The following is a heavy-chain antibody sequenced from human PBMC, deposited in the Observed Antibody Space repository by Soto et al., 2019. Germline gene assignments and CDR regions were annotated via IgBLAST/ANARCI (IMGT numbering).Heavy chain of an antibody. CDR2: IYYSGTT. V-gene: IGHV4-59*01. Sequence: QVQLQESGPGLVKPAENLSLICTVSGDSISSDHWSWIRQPPGKGLEWIGYIYYSGTTNYKPSLKGRVTRSVDTAKKQFSLKLPSVTAADTAVYYCARGPSSGSSNGMGVWGQGTTVTVSS. CDR3: ARGPSSGSSNGMGV. D-gene: IGHD6-19*01. CDR1: GDSISSDH. J-gene: IGHJ6*02.